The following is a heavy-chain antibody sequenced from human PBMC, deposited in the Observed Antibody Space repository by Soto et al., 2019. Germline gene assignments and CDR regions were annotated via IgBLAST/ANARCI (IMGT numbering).Heavy chain of an antibody. CDR1: GGSISSGGYY. CDR3: ARLRGDYDFWSGPKDSNWFDP. CDR2: IYYSGST. D-gene: IGHD3-3*01. J-gene: IGHJ5*02. Sequence: ASETLSLTCTVSGGSISSGGYYWSWIRQHPGKGLEWIGYIYYSGSTYYNPSLKSRVTISVDTSMNQFSLKLSSVTAADTAVYYCARLRGDYDFWSGPKDSNWFDPWGQGTLVTVSS. V-gene: IGHV4-31*03.